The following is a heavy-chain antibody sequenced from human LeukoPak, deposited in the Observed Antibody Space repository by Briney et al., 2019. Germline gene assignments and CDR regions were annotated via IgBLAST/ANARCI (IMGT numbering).Heavy chain of an antibody. D-gene: IGHD3-9*01. CDR3: AKERYDILTGYQGLTY. V-gene: IGHV3-30*18. CDR1: GFTFSSYG. J-gene: IGHJ4*02. Sequence: GRSLRLSCAASGFTFSSYGMHWGRQAPGKGLEWVAVISYDGSNKYYADSVKGRFTISRANSKNTLYLQMNSLRAEDTAVYYCAKERYDILTGYQGLTYWGQGTLATAPS. CDR2: ISYDGSNK.